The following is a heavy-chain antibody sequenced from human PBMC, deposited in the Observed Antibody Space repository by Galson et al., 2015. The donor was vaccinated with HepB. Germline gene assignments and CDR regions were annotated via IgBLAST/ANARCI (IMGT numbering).Heavy chain of an antibody. CDR3: ASLPSIDGYFDY. Sequence: SVKVSCKASGGTFSSYTISWVRQAPGQGLEWMGRIIPILGIANYAQKFQGRVTITADKSTSTAYMELSSLRSEDTAVYYCASLPSIDGYFDYWGQGTLVTVSS. CDR1: GGTFSSYT. V-gene: IGHV1-69*02. CDR2: IIPILGIA. J-gene: IGHJ4*02.